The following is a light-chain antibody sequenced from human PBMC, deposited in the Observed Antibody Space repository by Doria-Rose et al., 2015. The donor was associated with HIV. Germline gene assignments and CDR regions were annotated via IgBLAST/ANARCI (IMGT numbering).Light chain of an antibody. CDR3: QQYYDTPS. Sequence: DILMTQSPESLGMSLGERATLNCKSNQSLLYTSKNYLAWYQQKPGQPPKLLIYWASTRQSGVPARFSGSGSGTDFTLTISSLEAEDVAVYYCQQYYDTPSFGPGTTVDIK. J-gene: IGKJ3*01. V-gene: IGKV4-1*01. CDR2: WAS. CDR1: QSLLYTSKNY.